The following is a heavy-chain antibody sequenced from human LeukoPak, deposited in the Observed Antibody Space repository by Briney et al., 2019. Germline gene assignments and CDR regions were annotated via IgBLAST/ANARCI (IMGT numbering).Heavy chain of an antibody. Sequence: ASVKVSCKASGYTFTSYDINWVRQATGQGLEWMGWMNPNSGNIGYAQKFQGRVTMTRNTSISTAYMELSSLRSEDTAVYYCATIIAYCGGDCSDDAFDIWGQGTMVTVSS. CDR1: GYTFTSYD. V-gene: IGHV1-8*01. J-gene: IGHJ3*02. D-gene: IGHD2-21*02. CDR3: ATIIAYCGGDCSDDAFDI. CDR2: MNPNSGNI.